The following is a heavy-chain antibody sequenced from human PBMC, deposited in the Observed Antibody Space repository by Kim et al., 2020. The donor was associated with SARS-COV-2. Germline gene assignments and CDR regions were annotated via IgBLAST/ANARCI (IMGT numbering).Heavy chain of an antibody. D-gene: IGHD3-3*01. Sequence: GGSLRLSCAASGFTFSSYGMHWVRQAPGKGLEWVAVISYDGSNKYYADSVKGRFTISRDNSKNTLYLQMNSLRAEDTAVYYCAKGALRGDFWSGYYNDWGQGTLVTVSS. J-gene: IGHJ4*02. CDR3: AKGALRGDFWSGYYND. CDR1: GFTFSSYG. CDR2: ISYDGSNK. V-gene: IGHV3-30*18.